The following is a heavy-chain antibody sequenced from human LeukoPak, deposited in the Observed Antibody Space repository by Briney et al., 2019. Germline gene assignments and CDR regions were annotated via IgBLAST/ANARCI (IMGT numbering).Heavy chain of an antibody. CDR2: ISWNSGSV. V-gene: IGHV3-9*01. CDR1: GFTFDDYA. J-gene: IGHJ5*02. Sequence: GGSLRLSCAASGFTFDDYAMHWVRQAPGKGLEWVSGISWNSGSVGYADSVKGRFTISRDNAKNSLYLQMNSLRAEDTALYYCASIAVAAGTSTPFDPWGQGTLVTVSS. D-gene: IGHD6-19*01. CDR3: ASIAVAAGTSTPFDP.